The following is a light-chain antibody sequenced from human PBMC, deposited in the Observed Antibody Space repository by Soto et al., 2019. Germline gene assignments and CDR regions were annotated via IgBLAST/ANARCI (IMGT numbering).Light chain of an antibody. J-gene: IGKJ1*01. V-gene: IGKV1-5*03. CDR1: QTISSW. CDR2: KAS. CDR3: QHYNSYSEA. Sequence: DIQMTQSPSTLSGSVGDRVTITCRASQTISSWLAWYQQKPGKAPKLLIYKASTLKSGVPSRFSGSGSGTEFTIPISSLQPDDFATYYCQHYNSYSEAFGQGTKVEIK.